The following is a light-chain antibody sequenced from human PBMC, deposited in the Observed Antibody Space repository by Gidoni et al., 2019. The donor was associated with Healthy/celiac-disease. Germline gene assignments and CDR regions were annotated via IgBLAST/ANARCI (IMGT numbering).Light chain of an antibody. CDR2: WAS. J-gene: IGKJ4*01. CDR3: QQYYSIPLLT. CDR1: QSVLYNSNNKNS. V-gene: IGKV4-1*01. Sequence: DIVMTQSPDSLAVSLGERATINCKSSQSVLYNSNNKNSLAWYQQKPGQPPKLLIYWASTRESGVPDRFSGSGSGTDFTLTISSLQAEDVAVYYCQQYYSIPLLTFGGGTKVEIK.